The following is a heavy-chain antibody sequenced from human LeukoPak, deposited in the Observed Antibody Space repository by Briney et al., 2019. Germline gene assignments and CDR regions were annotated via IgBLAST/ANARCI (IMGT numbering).Heavy chain of an antibody. V-gene: IGHV3-23*01. J-gene: IGHJ3*02. CDR3: AKLDSMVRGVNPDAFDI. CDR1: GFTFSSYA. D-gene: IGHD3-10*01. Sequence: GGSLRLSCAASGFTFSSYAMSWVRQAPGKGLEWVSVISGSGGSTYYADSVKGRYTISRDNSKNTLYLQMNSLRAEDTAVYYCAKLDSMVRGVNPDAFDIWGQGTMVTVSS. CDR2: ISGSGGST.